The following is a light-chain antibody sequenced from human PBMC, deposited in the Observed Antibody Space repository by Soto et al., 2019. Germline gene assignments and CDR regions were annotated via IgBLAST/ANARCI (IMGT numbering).Light chain of an antibody. Sequence: QSVLTQPASVSGSPGQSITISCNDIGNYNLVSWYQQHPGEAPKLILFEGNQRPSGVSQRFSASKSGNTASLSISGLQAEDEAHYYCYSYAGRSNGVFGGGTKLTVL. CDR2: EGN. CDR1: IGNYNL. CDR3: YSYAGRSNGV. V-gene: IGLV2-23*01. J-gene: IGLJ3*02.